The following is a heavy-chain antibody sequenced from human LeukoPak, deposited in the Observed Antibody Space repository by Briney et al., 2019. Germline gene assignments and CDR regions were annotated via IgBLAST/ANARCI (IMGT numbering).Heavy chain of an antibody. CDR3: ARVTAISLDFDY. V-gene: IGHV4-38-2*01. D-gene: IGHD5-18*01. CDR2: IYYSGST. CDR1: GYSISSGYY. J-gene: IGHJ4*02. Sequence: SETLSLTCAVSGYSISSGYYWGWIRQPPGQGLEWIGSIYYSGSTYYNPSLKSRVTISVDTSKNQFSLKLSSVTAADTAVYYCARVTAISLDFDYWGQGTLVTVSS.